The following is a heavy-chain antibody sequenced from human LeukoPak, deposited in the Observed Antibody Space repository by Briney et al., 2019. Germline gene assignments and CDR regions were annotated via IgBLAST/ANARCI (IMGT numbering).Heavy chain of an antibody. J-gene: IGHJ6*03. CDR1: GFTFDDYT. Sequence: GGSLRLSCAASGFTFDDYTMHWVRQAPGKGLEWVSLISWDGGSTYYADSVKGRFTISRDNSKNSLYLQMNSLRTEDTALYYCAKDSGLGYCSSTSCYGGNYMDVWGKGTTVTVSS. CDR3: AKDSGLGYCSSTSCYGGNYMDV. CDR2: ISWDGGST. D-gene: IGHD2-2*01. V-gene: IGHV3-43*01.